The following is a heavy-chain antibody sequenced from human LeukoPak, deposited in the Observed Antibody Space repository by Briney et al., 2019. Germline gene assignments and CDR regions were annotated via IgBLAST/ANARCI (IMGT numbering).Heavy chain of an antibody. D-gene: IGHD3-10*01. V-gene: IGHV4-4*02. J-gene: IGHJ4*02. CDR1: GGSISSSNW. Sequence: SGTLSPTCAVSGGSISSSNWWSWVRQPPGKGLEWIGEIYHSGSTNYNPSLKSRVTISVDKSKNQFSLKLSSVTAADTAVYYCARAGGRGVRNFDYWGQGTLVTVSS. CDR2: IYHSGST. CDR3: ARAGGRGVRNFDY.